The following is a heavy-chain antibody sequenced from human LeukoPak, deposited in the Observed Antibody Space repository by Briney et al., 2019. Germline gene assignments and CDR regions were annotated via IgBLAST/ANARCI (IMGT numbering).Heavy chain of an antibody. CDR3: ARLARGYSYGYNFDY. Sequence: SETLSLTCTVSGGSISSSSYYWGWIRQPPGKGLEWIGSIYYSGSTYYNPSLKSRVTISVDTSKNQFSLKLSSVTAADTAVYYCARLARGYSYGYNFDYWGQGTLVTVSS. CDR1: GGSISSSSYY. J-gene: IGHJ4*02. D-gene: IGHD5-18*01. CDR2: IYYSGST. V-gene: IGHV4-39*01.